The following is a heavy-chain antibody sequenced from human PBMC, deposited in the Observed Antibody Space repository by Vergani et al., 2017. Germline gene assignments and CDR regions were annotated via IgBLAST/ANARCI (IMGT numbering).Heavy chain of an antibody. CDR3: ARWGNEKRLDS. J-gene: IGHJ5*01. CDR1: GFTFSSHG. D-gene: IGHD1-1*01. Sequence: QVQLLESEGGVVQPGRSLTLSCVASGFTFSSHGMHWVRQAPGKGLEWVAVIWYDGSNKYYGDSVKGRVTISRDNSKNTLYLQMNSLRVEDTAVYYCARWGNEKRLDSWGQGTLVTVSS. CDR2: IWYDGSNK. V-gene: IGHV3-33*01.